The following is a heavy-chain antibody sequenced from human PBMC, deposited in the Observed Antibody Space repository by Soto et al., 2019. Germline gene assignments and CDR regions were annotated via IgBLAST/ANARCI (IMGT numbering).Heavy chain of an antibody. CDR1: GFTFSDFY. Sequence: QVQVVESGGGLVKPGGSLRLSCAASGFTFSDFYMSWVRQAPGKGLEWVSYISGTSHDTNYADSVKGRFTISRDNAKNSLHLQMHTLRAEDTALYYCARSGGTCYSAGCYYYAMDVWGQGTTVTVSS. J-gene: IGHJ6*02. CDR2: ISGTSHDT. V-gene: IGHV3-11*05. CDR3: ARSGGTCYSAGCYYYAMDV. D-gene: IGHD2-15*01.